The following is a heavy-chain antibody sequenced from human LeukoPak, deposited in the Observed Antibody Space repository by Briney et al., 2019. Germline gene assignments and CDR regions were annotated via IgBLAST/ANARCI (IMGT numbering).Heavy chain of an antibody. D-gene: IGHD6-6*01. V-gene: IGHV4-34*01. CDR3: ARFPTRGSSTN. CDR1: GGSFSGYY. Sequence: KPSETLSLTCAVYGGSFSGYYWSWIRQPPGKGLEWIGEINHSGSTNYNPSLKGRVTISVDTSKNQFSLKLSSVTAADTAVYYCARFPTRGSSTNWGQGTLVTVSS. J-gene: IGHJ4*02. CDR2: INHSGST.